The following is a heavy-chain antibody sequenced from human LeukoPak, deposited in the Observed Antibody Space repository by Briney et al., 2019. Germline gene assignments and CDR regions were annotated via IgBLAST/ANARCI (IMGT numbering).Heavy chain of an antibody. D-gene: IGHD5-12*01. CDR1: GFTFSSYW. Sequence: PGGSLRLSCAASGFTFSSYWMHWLGQAPGRGLMWVSRINSDGSITYYADSVKGLFTISRDNVKNTLYLQMNRLRAEDTAVYYCARVRATFSPHFDNWGQGTLVTVSS. V-gene: IGHV3-74*01. CDR2: INSDGSIT. CDR3: ARVRATFSPHFDN. J-gene: IGHJ4*02.